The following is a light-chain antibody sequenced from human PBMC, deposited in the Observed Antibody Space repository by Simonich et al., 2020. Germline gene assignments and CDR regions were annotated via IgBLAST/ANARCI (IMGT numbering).Light chain of an antibody. CDR3: SSYTSSSTNWV. J-gene: IGLJ3*02. Sequence: QSALTQPASVSGSPGQSITISCTGTSSDVGGYNSVSWYQQHPGKAPNLIIYDVSNRPSGVSNRFSGSKSGNTASLTISGLQAEDEADYYCSSYTSSSTNWVFGGGTKLTVL. CDR2: DVS. CDR1: SSDVGGYNS. V-gene: IGLV2-14*03.